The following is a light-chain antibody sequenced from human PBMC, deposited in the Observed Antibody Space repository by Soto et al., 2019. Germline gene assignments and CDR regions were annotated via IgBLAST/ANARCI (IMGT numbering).Light chain of an antibody. J-gene: IGKJ2*01. Sequence: DIVMTQSPDSLAVSLGERAPINCKSSQSVLYSSNNKNYLAWYQQKPGQPPKLLIYWASTRESGVPDRFSGRGSGTDFTLTISSLQAEDVAVYYCQQYYSTSYTFGQGTKLEIK. CDR1: QSVLYSSNNKNY. V-gene: IGKV4-1*01. CDR2: WAS. CDR3: QQYYSTSYT.